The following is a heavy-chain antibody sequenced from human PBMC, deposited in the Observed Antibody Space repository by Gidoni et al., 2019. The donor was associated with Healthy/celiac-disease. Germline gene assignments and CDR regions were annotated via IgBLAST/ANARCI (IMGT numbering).Heavy chain of an antibody. CDR2: NNSGGST. D-gene: IGHD3-10*01. V-gene: IGHV3-53*01. CDR3: ARSRGSTMVRRVVDYGMDV. CDR1: GFTVSRHY. J-gene: IGHJ6*02. Sequence: EVQLVESGGGLIQPGGSLRLSCAASGFTVSRHYMSWVSQAPGKRREWVSVNNSGGSTYYADSVKGRFTISRDNSKNTLYLQMNSLRAEDTAVYYCARSRGSTMVRRVVDYGMDVWGQGTTVTVSS.